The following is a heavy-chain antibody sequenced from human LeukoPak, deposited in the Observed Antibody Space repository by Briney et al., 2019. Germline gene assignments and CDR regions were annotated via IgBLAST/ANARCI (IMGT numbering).Heavy chain of an antibody. CDR2: ISSSSSYI. D-gene: IGHD2-15*01. Sequence: PGGSLRLSCAASGFTFSSYSMNWVRQAPGKGLEWVSSISSSSSYIYYADSVKGRFTISRDNAKNSLYLQMNSLRAEDTAVYYCARDTGYRSGGSCYSFTYWGQGTLVTVSS. V-gene: IGHV3-21*01. CDR3: ARDTGYRSGGSCYSFTY. J-gene: IGHJ4*02. CDR1: GFTFSSYS.